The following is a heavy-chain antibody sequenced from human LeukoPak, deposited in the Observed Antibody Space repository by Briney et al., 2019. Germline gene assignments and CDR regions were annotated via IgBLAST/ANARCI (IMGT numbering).Heavy chain of an antibody. CDR3: AKSGLNRFDY. V-gene: IGHV3-30*02. J-gene: IGHJ4*02. D-gene: IGHD3-3*01. CDR2: IRYDGSNK. CDR1: GFTFSNYG. Sequence: GGSLRLSCAASGFTFSNYGIHWVRQAPGKGLEWVAFIRYDGSNKYYADSVKGRFTISRDNSKNTLYLQMNSLRAEDTAVYYCAKSGLNRFDYWGQGILVTVSS.